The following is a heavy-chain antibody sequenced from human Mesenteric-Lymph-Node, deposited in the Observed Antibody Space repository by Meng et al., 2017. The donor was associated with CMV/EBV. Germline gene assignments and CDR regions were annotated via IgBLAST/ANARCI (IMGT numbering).Heavy chain of an antibody. D-gene: IGHD6-6*01. CDR2: IISMLGIP. CDR1: GGSFTRYT. V-gene: IGHV1-69*02. J-gene: IGHJ4*02. Sequence: SVKVSCKASGGSFTRYTISWVRQAPGQGLEWMGRIISMLGIPNYAQKFQGRVTITADTSTSTAYMELSSLRSEDTAVYYCARLLDSTSSGGVDQWGQGTLVTVSS. CDR3: ARLLDSTSSGGVDQ.